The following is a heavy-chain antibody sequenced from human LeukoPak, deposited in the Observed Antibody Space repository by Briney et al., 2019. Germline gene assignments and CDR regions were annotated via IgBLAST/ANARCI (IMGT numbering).Heavy chain of an antibody. J-gene: IGHJ4*02. D-gene: IGHD3-22*01. CDR3: AKIDV. CDR2: INQEGSGK. Sequence: GGSLRLSCAASGFIFSSYWMSWVRQAPGKGLECVATINQEGSGKYYVDSVKGRFTISRDNAKNTLSLQMNSLRADDTAVYYCAKIDVWGQGTLVTVSS. V-gene: IGHV3-7*01. CDR1: GFIFSSYW.